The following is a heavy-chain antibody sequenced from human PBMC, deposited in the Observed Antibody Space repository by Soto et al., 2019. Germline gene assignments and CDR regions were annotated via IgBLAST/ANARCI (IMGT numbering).Heavy chain of an antibody. V-gene: IGHV4-34*01. J-gene: IGHJ6*02. CDR1: GGSFSGYY. CDR2: INHSGST. Sequence: SETLSLTCAVYGGSFSGYYWSWIRQPPGKGLEWIGEINHSGSTNYNPSLKSRVTISVDTSKNQFSLKLSSVTAADTAVYYCARGASYYGMDVWGQGTKVTVSS. CDR3: ARGASYYGMDV.